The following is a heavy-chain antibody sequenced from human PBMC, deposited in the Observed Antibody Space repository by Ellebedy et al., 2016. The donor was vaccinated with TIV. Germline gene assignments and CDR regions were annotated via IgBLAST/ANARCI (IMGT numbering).Heavy chain of an antibody. J-gene: IGHJ2*01. V-gene: IGHV3-7*01. D-gene: IGHD4-17*01. Sequence: PGGSLRLSCAASGFTFSSYWMSWVRQAPGKGLEWVANIKQDGSEKYYVDSVKGRFTISRDNAKNSLYLQMNSLRAEDTAVYYCARDVRNDYAGYGDRYFDLWGRGTLVTVSS. CDR1: GFTFSSYW. CDR3: ARDVRNDYAGYGDRYFDL. CDR2: IKQDGSEK.